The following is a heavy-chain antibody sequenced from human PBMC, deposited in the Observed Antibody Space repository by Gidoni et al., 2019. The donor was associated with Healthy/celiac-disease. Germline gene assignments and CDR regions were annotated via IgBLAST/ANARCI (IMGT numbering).Heavy chain of an antibody. CDR1: GFNFRRYG. V-gene: IGHV3-33*01. CDR2: IWYDGGNK. D-gene: IGHD3-10*01. J-gene: IGHJ4*02. Sequence: QVQLVESGGGVVQPGRSLRLSCAASGFNFRRYGMHWVGQAPGKVLGWVAVIWYDGGNKYYADVVKGRFTISRDKSKNTLYLQMNSLRAEDTAVYCCARGGPMVRGVIGIDYWGQGTLGTVSS. CDR3: ARGGPMVRGVIGIDY.